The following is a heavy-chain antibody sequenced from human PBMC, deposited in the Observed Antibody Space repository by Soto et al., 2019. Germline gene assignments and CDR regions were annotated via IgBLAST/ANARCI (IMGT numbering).Heavy chain of an antibody. CDR2: IWYDGSNK. Sequence: QVQLVESGGGVVQPGRSLRLSCAASGFTFSSYGMHWVRQAPGKGLEWVAVIWYDGSNKYYADSVKGRFTISRDNSKNTLYLQMNSLRAEDTAVYYCARDQTRTAAGVDYWGQGTLVTVSS. J-gene: IGHJ4*02. CDR3: ARDQTRTAAGVDY. CDR1: GFTFSSYG. V-gene: IGHV3-33*01. D-gene: IGHD6-13*01.